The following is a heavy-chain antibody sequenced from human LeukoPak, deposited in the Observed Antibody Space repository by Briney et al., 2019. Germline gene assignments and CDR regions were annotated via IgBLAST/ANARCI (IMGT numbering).Heavy chain of an antibody. CDR3: ARDLTSSGWDPSDY. V-gene: IGHV3-21*01. J-gene: IGHJ4*02. CDR1: GFTFSSYS. CDR2: ISSSSSYI. Sequence: GGSLRLSCAASGFTFSSYSMNWVRQAPGKGLELVSSISSSSSYIYYADSVKGRFTISRDNAKNSLYLQMNSLRAEDTAVYYCARDLTSSGWDPSDYWGQGTLVTVSS. D-gene: IGHD6-19*01.